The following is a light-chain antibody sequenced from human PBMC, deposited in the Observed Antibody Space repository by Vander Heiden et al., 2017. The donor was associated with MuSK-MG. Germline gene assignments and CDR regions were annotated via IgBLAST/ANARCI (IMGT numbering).Light chain of an antibody. CDR2: DVS. V-gene: IGLV2-14*01. J-gene: IGLJ3*02. CDR3: TSYSAGTAVV. CDR1: SSDVGAYTY. Sequence: ASVSGSPGQSITISCTGTSSDVGAYTYVSWYQQHPGKVPKLIIYDVSNRPSGVSNRVSGSKSGNTASLSISGLQAEDEANDYCTSYSAGTAVVCGGGTKLTGL.